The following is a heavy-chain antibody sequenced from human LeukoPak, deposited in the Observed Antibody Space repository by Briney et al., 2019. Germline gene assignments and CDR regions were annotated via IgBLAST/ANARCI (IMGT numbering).Heavy chain of an antibody. V-gene: IGHV4-59*06. CDR1: GGSISTFY. CDR2: IYYSGST. Sequence: SETLSLTCTVSGGSISTFYWNWIRQPPGKGLEWIGYIYYSGSTYYNPSLKSRVTISVDTSKDQFSLKLSSVTAADTAVYYCASSMVRGVIISGAKGGGYWGQGTLVTVSS. J-gene: IGHJ4*02. CDR3: ASSMVRGVIISGAKGGGY. D-gene: IGHD3-10*01.